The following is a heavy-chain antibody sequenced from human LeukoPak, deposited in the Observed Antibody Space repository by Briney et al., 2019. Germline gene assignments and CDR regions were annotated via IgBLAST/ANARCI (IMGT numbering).Heavy chain of an antibody. CDR2: KSYDGSDD. Sequence: PGGSLRLSCAASGFTVSSNYMSWVRQAPGRGLEWVALKSYDGSDDCYADSAKGRFTISRDSSKNTLYLQMDSLRPEDTAVYFCAKDESRAAILRGVNYYYYFGLDVWGQGTTVTVSS. V-gene: IGHV3-30*18. CDR3: AKDESRAAILRGVNYYYYFGLDV. J-gene: IGHJ6*02. D-gene: IGHD3-10*01. CDR1: GFTVSSNY.